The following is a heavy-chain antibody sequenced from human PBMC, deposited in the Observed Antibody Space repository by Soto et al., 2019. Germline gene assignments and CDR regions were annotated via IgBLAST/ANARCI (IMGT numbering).Heavy chain of an antibody. V-gene: IGHV3-9*01. Sequence: HPGGCLRLSCAASGFTFDDYAMHWVRQAPGKGLEWVSGISWNSETIDYADSVKGRFTISRDNAKSSLFLQMNSLRPDDTALYYCAKDMKWGGMTTIHYFDSWGQGTLVTVSS. D-gene: IGHD4-17*01. CDR2: ISWNSETI. CDR1: GFTFDDYA. J-gene: IGHJ4*02. CDR3: AKDMKWGGMTTIHYFDS.